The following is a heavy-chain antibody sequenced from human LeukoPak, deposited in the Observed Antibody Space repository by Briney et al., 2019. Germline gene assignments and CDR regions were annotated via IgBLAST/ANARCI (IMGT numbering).Heavy chain of an antibody. D-gene: IGHD6-19*01. J-gene: IGHJ4*02. CDR1: GFIFSNYV. CDR2: ISSRGDST. V-gene: IGHV3-23*01. Sequence: GGSLRLSCAASGFIFSNYVMSWVRQVPGRGLEWVSTISSRGDSTYVADSVKGRFTISRDNSKNSLYLQMNTVRAEDTAVYYCVKGPRPDITVAHTVENWGQGTLVTVSS. CDR3: VKGPRPDITVAHTVEN.